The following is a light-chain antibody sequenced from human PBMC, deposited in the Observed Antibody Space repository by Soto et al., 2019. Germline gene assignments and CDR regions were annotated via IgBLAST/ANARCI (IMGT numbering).Light chain of an antibody. CDR3: EQYNNWPIT. CDR2: GAS. V-gene: IGKV3-15*01. J-gene: IGKJ5*01. Sequence: EIVLTQSPATLSLSPGERATLSCRASQSVNNFLAWYQHKPGQAPRLLIHGASTRATGIPARFSGSGSGTEFTLTISSLQSEDFAVYYCEQYNNWPITFGQGTRLEIK. CDR1: QSVNNF.